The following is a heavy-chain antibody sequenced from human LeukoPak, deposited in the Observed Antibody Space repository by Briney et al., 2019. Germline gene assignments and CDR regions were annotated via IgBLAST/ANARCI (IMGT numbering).Heavy chain of an antibody. CDR2: ISYDGSNK. CDR3: AKDHYSSSWSFDY. Sequence: PGRSLRLSCGASGFTFSSYGMHWVRQAPGKGLEWVAVISYDGSNKYYADSVKGRFTISRDNSKNTLYLQMNSLRAEDTAVYYCAKDHYSSSWSFDYWGQGTLVTVSS. D-gene: IGHD6-13*01. CDR1: GFTFSSYG. J-gene: IGHJ4*02. V-gene: IGHV3-30*18.